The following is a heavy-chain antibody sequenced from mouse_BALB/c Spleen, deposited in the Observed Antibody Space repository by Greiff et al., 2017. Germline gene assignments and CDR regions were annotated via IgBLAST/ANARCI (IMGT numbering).Heavy chain of an antibody. V-gene: IGHV5-6*02. CDR1: GFTFSSYG. CDR2: ISSGGSYT. CDR3: ARRGDYDVLDY. J-gene: IGHJ2*01. D-gene: IGHD2-4*01. Sequence: EVMLVESGGDLVKPGGSLKLSCAASGFTFSSYGMSWVRQTPDKRLEWVATISSGGSYTYYPDSVKGRFTISRDNAKNTLYLQMSSLKSEDTAMYYCARRGDYDVLDYWGQGTTLTVSS.